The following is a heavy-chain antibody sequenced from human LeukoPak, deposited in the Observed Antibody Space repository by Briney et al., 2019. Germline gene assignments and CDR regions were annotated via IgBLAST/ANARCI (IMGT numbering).Heavy chain of an antibody. V-gene: IGHV3-21*01. J-gene: IGHJ4*02. Sequence: PGGSLRLSCAASGFTFSSYSMNWARQAPGKGLEWVSSISSSSSYIYYADSVKGRFTISRDNAKNSLYLQMNSLRAEDTAVYYCARDSLYLKWERLIDYWGQGTLVTVSS. CDR1: GFTFSSYS. CDR3: ARDSLYLKWERLIDY. D-gene: IGHD1-26*01. CDR2: ISSSSSYI.